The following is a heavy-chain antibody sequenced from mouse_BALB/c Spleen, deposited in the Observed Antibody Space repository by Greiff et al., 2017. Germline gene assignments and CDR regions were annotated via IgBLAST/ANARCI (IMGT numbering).Heavy chain of an antibody. V-gene: IGHV3-2*02. D-gene: IGHD1-2*01. CDR2: ISYSGST. Sequence: EVKLMESGPGLVKPSQSLSLTCTVTGYSITSDYAWNWIRQFPGNKLEWMGYISYSGSTSYNPSLKSRISITRDTSKNQFFLQLNSVTTEDTATYYCATTAFYAMDYWGQGTSVTVSS. J-gene: IGHJ4*01. CDR1: GYSITSDYA. CDR3: ATTAFYAMDY.